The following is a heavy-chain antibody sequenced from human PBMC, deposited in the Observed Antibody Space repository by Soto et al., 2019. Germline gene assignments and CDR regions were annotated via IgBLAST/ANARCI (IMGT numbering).Heavy chain of an antibody. CDR1: GFPYSNFE. D-gene: IGHD2-15*01. J-gene: IGHJ4*02. CDR3: VGGGLFYFDY. V-gene: IGHV3-48*03. Sequence: VQLVESGGGLVQPGGSLRLSCAASGFPYSNFEMNWVRQAPGKGLEWISYIIGGSSTTKYYADSVKGRFTISRDNAKKSLYLQMNSLRAEDTAVYFCVGGGLFYFDYWGQGTLVTVSS. CDR2: IIGGSSTTK.